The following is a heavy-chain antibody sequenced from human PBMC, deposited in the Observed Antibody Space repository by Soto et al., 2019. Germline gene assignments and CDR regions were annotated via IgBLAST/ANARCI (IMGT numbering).Heavy chain of an antibody. CDR3: ARGAAAGKDY. Sequence: HPGGSLRLSCAASGFTFSSYSMNWVRQAPGKGLEWLSYISSSGSIMHYADSVKGRFTISRDNAKNSLYLQMNSLRVEDTAVYYCARGAAAGKDYWGQGTSVTGSS. D-gene: IGHD6-13*01. CDR1: GFTFSSYS. V-gene: IGHV3-48*01. CDR2: ISSSGSIM. J-gene: IGHJ4*02.